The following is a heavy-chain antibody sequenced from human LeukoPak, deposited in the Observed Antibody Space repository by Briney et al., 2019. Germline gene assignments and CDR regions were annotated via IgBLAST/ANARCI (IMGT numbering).Heavy chain of an antibody. D-gene: IGHD3-10*01. CDR3: ATTPGAYYYYHMDV. CDR1: GFTFSTYV. CDR2: ILGSGGGT. V-gene: IGHV3-23*01. J-gene: IGHJ6*02. Sequence: PGGSLRLSCVASGFTFSTYVMTWVRQAPGKGLEWVSAILGSGGGTYYADSVKGRFTISRDNSKNTLYLQMNSLRAEDTAVYYCATTPGAYYYYHMDVWGQGTTVTVSS.